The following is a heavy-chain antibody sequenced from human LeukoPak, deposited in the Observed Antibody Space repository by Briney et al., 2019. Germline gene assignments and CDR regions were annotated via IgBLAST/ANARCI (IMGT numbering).Heavy chain of an antibody. J-gene: IGHJ4*02. CDR2: IYTTGST. V-gene: IGHV4-61*02. CDR3: ARDAIVGATYFDY. D-gene: IGHD1-26*01. Sequence: PSETLSLTCTVSGGSISSGRYYWRWLRQPAGRGGEWIGLIYTTGSTNYNPSLKSPVTISVDTSKNQFSLKLSSVTAADTAVYYCARDAIVGATYFDYWGQGTLVTVSS. CDR1: GGSISSGRYY.